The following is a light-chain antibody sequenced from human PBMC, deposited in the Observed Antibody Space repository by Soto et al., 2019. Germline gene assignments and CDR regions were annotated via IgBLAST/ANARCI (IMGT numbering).Light chain of an antibody. CDR3: LQYNSSPYT. Sequence: DIQMTQSPSSLSASVGDRVTITCRASQDINTYLAWYQQKAGKVPKLLIYSASTLQSGVPSRFRGSGSGTDFTLTITSLQPEDVATYYCLQYNSSPYTFGQGTKLEIK. CDR1: QDINTY. J-gene: IGKJ2*01. V-gene: IGKV1-27*01. CDR2: SAS.